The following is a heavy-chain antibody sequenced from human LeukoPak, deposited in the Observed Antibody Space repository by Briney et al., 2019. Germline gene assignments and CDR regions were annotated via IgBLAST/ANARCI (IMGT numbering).Heavy chain of an antibody. V-gene: IGHV3-21*04. CDR3: TRDLYSMYAK. CDR2: LSGDRSHI. CDR1: GFTFKTYA. J-gene: IGHJ4*02. Sequence: PGGSLRLSCLASGFTFKTYAMNWVRQAPGGGLEWVAALSGDRSHIYHADSVMGRFTISRDNVKNSLYLQMNSLRADDTAVYYCTRDLYSMYAKWGQGTLVTVSS. D-gene: IGHD2-8*01.